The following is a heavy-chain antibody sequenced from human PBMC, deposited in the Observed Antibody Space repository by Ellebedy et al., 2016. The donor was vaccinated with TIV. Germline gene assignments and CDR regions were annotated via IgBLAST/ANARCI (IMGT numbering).Heavy chain of an antibody. J-gene: IGHJ2*01. Sequence: ASVKVSCXVSGYTFTRYGMSWVRQAPGQGLEWMGWIAVYNVPTKYAQKFQDRVVMTTETATSTVYMELRSLRSDDTAVYYCARSRLGGGHWYFDFWGRGTLVTVSS. V-gene: IGHV1-18*01. CDR3: ARSRLGGGHWYFDF. CDR2: IAVYNVPT. CDR1: GYTFTRYG. D-gene: IGHD3-10*01.